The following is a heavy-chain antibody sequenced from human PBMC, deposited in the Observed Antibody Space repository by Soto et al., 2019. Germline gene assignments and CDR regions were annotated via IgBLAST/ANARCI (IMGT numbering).Heavy chain of an antibody. V-gene: IGHV1-46*01. CDR1: GYIFTNHY. CDR3: ARADYYDSSGFYYDC. Sequence: QVQLVQSGAEVKKPGASVKVSCKASGYIFTNHYIHWVRQAPGPGLEWMGIIHPSGGSTNSLQQFQGRITMTRDTSTSTVYMELSGLRSEDTAVYFCARADYYDSSGFYYDCWGQGSLVTVSS. J-gene: IGHJ4*02. D-gene: IGHD3-22*01. CDR2: IHPSGGST.